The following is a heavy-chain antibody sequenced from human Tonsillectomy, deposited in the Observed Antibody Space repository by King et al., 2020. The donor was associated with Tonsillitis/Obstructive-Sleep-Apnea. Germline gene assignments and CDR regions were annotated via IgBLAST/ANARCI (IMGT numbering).Heavy chain of an antibody. J-gene: IGHJ3*02. CDR2: IYYSGST. CDR1: GGSISSYY. CDR3: ARWGGGDYDAFDI. Sequence: QLQESGPGLVKPSETLSLTCTVSGGSISSYYWSWIRQPPGKGLEWIGYIYYSGSTNYNPSLKSRVTISVDTSKNQFSLKLSSVTAADTAVYYCARWGGGDYDAFDIWGQGTMVTVSS. D-gene: IGHD2-21*02. V-gene: IGHV4-59*01.